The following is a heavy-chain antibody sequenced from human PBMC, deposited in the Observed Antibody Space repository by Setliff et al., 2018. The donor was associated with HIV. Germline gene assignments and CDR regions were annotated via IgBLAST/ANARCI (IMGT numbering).Heavy chain of an antibody. CDR3: ARVLGRYYDSSGRPGFQH. CDR2: INHSGST. CDR1: GGSLSGYF. Sequence: SETLSLTCAVYGGSLSGYFWSWIRQPPGKGLEWIGEINHSGSTNYNPSLKSRVTMSIDTSKNQFSLKLSSVTAADTAVYYCARVLGRYYDSSGRPGFQHWGQGTLVTVSS. J-gene: IGHJ1*01. D-gene: IGHD3-22*01. V-gene: IGHV4-34*01.